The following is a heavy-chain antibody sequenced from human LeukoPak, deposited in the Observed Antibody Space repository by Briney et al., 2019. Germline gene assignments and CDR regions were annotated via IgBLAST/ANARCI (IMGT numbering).Heavy chain of an antibody. V-gene: IGHV4-4*07. CDR3: ARDWKGYCSGGSCYSNFDY. J-gene: IGHJ4*02. CDR1: GGSISSYY. CDR2: IYTSGST. Sequence: SETLSLTCTVSGGSISSYYWSWIRQPAGKGLEWIGRIYTSGSTNYNPSLKSRVTMTVDTSKNQFSQKLSSVTAADTAVYYCARDWKGYCSGGSCYSNFDYWGQGTLVTVSS. D-gene: IGHD2-15*01.